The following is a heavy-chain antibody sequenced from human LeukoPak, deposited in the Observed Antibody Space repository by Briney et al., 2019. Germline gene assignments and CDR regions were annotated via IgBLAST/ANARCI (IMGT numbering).Heavy chain of an antibody. V-gene: IGHV4-39*07. CDR2: MYYSGST. CDR3: ARHGGGIALIRFWFDP. J-gene: IGHJ5*02. D-gene: IGHD6-13*01. CDR1: GGSISSISYY. Sequence: SETLSLTCTVSGGSISSISYYWGWIRQPPGKGLEWIVSMYYSGSTYNNPSLKSRVTISVDTSKNQFSLKLSSVTAADTAVYYCARHGGGIALIRFWFDPWGQGTLVTVSS.